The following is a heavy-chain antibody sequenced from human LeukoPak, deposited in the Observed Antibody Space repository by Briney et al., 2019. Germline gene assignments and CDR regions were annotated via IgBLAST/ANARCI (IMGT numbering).Heavy chain of an antibody. CDR2: IIPIFGTA. J-gene: IGHJ4*02. Sequence: HVASVKVSCKASGGTFSSYASSWVRQAPGQGLEWMGGIIPIFGTANYAQKFQGRVTITADESTGTAYMELSSLRSEDTAVYYCARKTPTNRLRYFDWTWIMDWGQGTLVTVSS. CDR1: GGTFSSYA. CDR3: ARKTPTNRLRYFDWTWIMD. D-gene: IGHD3-9*01. V-gene: IGHV1-69*13.